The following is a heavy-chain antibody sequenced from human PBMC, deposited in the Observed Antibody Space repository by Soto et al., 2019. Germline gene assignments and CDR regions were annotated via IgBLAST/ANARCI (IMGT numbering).Heavy chain of an antibody. Sequence: PSETLSLTCTVSGGSISSSSYYWGWIRQPPGKGLEWIGSIYYSGSTYYNPSLKSRVTISVDTSKNQFSLKLSSVTAADTAVYYCARLTMRSSGWQYLSYYYYGMDVWGQGTTVT. CDR1: GGSISSSSYY. V-gene: IGHV4-39*01. J-gene: IGHJ6*02. D-gene: IGHD6-19*01. CDR2: IYYSGST. CDR3: ARLTMRSSGWQYLSYYYYGMDV.